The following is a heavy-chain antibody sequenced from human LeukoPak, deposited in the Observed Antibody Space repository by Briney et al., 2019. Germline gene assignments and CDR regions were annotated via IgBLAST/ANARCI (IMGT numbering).Heavy chain of an antibody. V-gene: IGHV1-69*04. CDR1: GGTFSSYA. D-gene: IGHD3-22*01. Sequence: SVKVSCKASGGTFSSYAISWVRQAPGQGLEWMGRIIPIFGIANYAQKFQGRVTITADKSTSTAYMELSSLRSEDTAVYYCARGRYYYDSSGYYYVDDDYWGLGTLVTVSS. CDR2: IIPIFGIA. J-gene: IGHJ4*02. CDR3: ARGRYYYDSSGYYYVDDDY.